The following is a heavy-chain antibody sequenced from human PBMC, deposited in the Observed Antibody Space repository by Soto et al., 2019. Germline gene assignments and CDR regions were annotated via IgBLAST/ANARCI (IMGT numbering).Heavy chain of an antibody. D-gene: IGHD6-19*01. Sequence: QVTLKESGPVLVKPTETLTLTCTVSGFSLSNARMGVSWIRQPPGKAREWLAHIFSNDEKSYSTSLKSRLTNSEDTSKSQVVLTMTNMDPVDTATYYCARNRIAVAGTVPYGMDVWGQGTTVTVSS. V-gene: IGHV2-26*01. CDR3: ARNRIAVAGTVPYGMDV. CDR1: GFSLSNARMG. J-gene: IGHJ6*02. CDR2: IFSNDEK.